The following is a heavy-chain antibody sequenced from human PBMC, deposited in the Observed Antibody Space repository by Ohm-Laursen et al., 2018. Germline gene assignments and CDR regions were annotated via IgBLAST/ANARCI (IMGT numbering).Heavy chain of an antibody. J-gene: IGHJ5*01. CDR1: GGSISGYY. CDR2: IYSSGST. Sequence: SQTLSLTCTVSGGSISGYYWSWIRQPPGKGLEWIGYIYSSGSTSYSPSLKSRVTISVDTSKNQFSLGLRSLTAADTAVYYCARLSDSSSASWGQGTLVTVSS. D-gene: IGHD2/OR15-2a*01. V-gene: IGHV4-4*08. CDR3: ARLSDSSSAS.